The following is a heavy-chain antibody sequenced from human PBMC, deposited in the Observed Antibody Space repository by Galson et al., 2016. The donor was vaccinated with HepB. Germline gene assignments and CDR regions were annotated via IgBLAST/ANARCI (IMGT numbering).Heavy chain of an antibody. D-gene: IGHD1-20*01. Sequence: SLRLSCAASGFTFGNYWMHWVRQGPGKGLVWVSRIKSDGSYTNYADSVKGRFTISRDSAKNTLYLQMNSLRLEDTAVYYCARDESLYNWNDLYYVDYWGQGTLVTVSS. V-gene: IGHV3-74*01. J-gene: IGHJ4*02. CDR1: GFTFGNYW. CDR2: IKSDGSYT. CDR3: ARDESLYNWNDLYYVDY.